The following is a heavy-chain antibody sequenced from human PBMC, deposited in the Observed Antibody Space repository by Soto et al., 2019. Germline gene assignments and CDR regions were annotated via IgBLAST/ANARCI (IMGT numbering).Heavy chain of an antibody. CDR2: ISYDGSNK. J-gene: IGHJ6*02. Sequence: QVQLVESGGGVVQPGRSLRLSCAASGFTFSSYAMHWVRQAPGKGLEWVAVISYDGSNKYYADSVKGRFTISRDNSKNTLYLQMNSLRAEDTAVYYCASDRGVYSSGWYYYYGMDVWGQGTTVTVSS. CDR3: ASDRGVYSSGWYYYYGMDV. V-gene: IGHV3-30-3*01. D-gene: IGHD6-19*01. CDR1: GFTFSSYA.